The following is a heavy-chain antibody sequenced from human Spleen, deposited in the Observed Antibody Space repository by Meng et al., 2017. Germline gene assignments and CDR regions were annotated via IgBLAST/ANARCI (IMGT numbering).Heavy chain of an antibody. D-gene: IGHD3-10*01. CDR1: GFTFSRNT. J-gene: IGHJ4*02. CDR2: ITNSGGST. Sequence: GESLKISCAASGFTFSRNTMNWVRQAPGKGLEWVSGITNSGGSTYYADSVKGRFTISRDNSKNTLFVQMNSLRAEDTAVYYCAKGRAFYYGSGSYYILFPLDYWGQGTLVTVSS. CDR3: AKGRAFYYGSGSYYILFPLDY. V-gene: IGHV3-23*01.